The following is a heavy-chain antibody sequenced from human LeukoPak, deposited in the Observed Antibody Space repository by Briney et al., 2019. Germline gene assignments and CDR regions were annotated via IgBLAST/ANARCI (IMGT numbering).Heavy chain of an antibody. CDR1: GGSISSSSYY. J-gene: IGHJ4*02. Sequence: PSETLSLTCTVSGGSISSSSYYWGWIRQPPRKGLEWIGSVYYTGASYYNPSLKSRVTISIDTSKNHFPLNLTSVTAADTAVYYCARGAPPQNWGQGALVTVSS. CDR2: VYYTGAS. V-gene: IGHV4-39*06. CDR3: ARGAPPQN.